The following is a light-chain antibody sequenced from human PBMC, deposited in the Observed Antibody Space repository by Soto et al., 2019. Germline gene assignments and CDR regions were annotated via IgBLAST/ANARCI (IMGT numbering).Light chain of an antibody. V-gene: IGKV1-5*03. CDR2: EAS. J-gene: IGKJ1*01. CDR3: QQYDSYPWT. Sequence: DIQMTQSPSTLSASVGDRVTITCRASQTINRWLAWHQQKPGKAPKLLIYEASSLETGVPSRFGGSGSGTEFTLIISSLQPDDFATYYCQQYDSYPWTFGQGTKVDIK. CDR1: QTINRW.